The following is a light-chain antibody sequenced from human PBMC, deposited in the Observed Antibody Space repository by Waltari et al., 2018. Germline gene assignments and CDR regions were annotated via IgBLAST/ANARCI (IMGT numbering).Light chain of an antibody. V-gene: IGKV1-39*01. Sequence: DIQMTQSPSSLSASVGDRVTITCRASQNINNYLNWYQQKPGKAPKLLIYAASNLQVGVPSRFSGSGSGTDFTLTISSLQPEDFATYYCQQSYSTLFTFGPGTKVDFK. CDR2: AAS. CDR3: QQSYSTLFT. J-gene: IGKJ3*01. CDR1: QNINNY.